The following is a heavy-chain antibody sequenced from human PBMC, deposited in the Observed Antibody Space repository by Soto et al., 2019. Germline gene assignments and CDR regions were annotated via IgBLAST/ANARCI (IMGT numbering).Heavy chain of an antibody. CDR3: ASVIPLGY. D-gene: IGHD2-21*01. CDR1: GFTFSSYW. J-gene: IGHJ4*02. V-gene: IGHV3-74*01. CDR2: INSDGSST. Sequence: GGSLRLSCAASGFTFSSYWMHWVRQAPGKGLVWVSCINSDGSSTSYADSVKGRFTISRDNAKNTLYLQMNSLRAEDTAVYYCASVIPLGYWGQGTLVTVPS.